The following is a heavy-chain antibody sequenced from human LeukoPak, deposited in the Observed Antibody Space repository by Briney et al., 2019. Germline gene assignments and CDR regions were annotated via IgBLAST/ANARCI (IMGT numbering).Heavy chain of an antibody. CDR3: ARDLLGPFDY. CDR1: GFTFSSYG. Sequence: GGSLRLSCAASGFTFSSYGMSWVRQAPGKGLEWVSVIYSGGSTYYADSEKGRFTISRDNSKNTLYLQMNSLRAEDTAVYYCARDLLGPFDYWGQGTLVTVSS. V-gene: IGHV3-66*01. J-gene: IGHJ4*02. D-gene: IGHD3-10*01. CDR2: IYSGGST.